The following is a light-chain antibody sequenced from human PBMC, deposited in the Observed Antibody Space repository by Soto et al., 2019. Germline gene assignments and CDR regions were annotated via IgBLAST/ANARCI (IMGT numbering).Light chain of an antibody. CDR1: QSINRD. CDR3: QQYHSWPIT. Sequence: EIMMTQSPATLAVSPWESATLSCRASQSINRDWAWYEQRPGQTPRRVIYGASTWGTGVPPRFTGSGSGTEFTLTISNLQSEDFAVYYCQQYHSWPITFGQGTRLEIK. CDR2: GAS. J-gene: IGKJ5*01. V-gene: IGKV3D-15*01.